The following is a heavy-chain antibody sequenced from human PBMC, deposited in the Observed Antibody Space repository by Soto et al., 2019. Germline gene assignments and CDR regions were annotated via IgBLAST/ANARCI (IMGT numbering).Heavy chain of an antibody. CDR3: ARSVAVPGAHIDY. V-gene: IGHV4-59*01. J-gene: IGHJ4*02. D-gene: IGHD6-19*01. CDR1: CGSIIGSY. Sequence: SETLSLTCSFSCGSIIGSYWSWIRQSPGKGLEWLGYVYYTGSTNYSPSLRSRVSISVDTSKNEFSLRLSSVTAADTAVYFCARSVAVPGAHIDYWGQGTQVTVSS. CDR2: VYYTGST.